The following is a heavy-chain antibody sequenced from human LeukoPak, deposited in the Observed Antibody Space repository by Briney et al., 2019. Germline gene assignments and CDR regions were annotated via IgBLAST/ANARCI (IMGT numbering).Heavy chain of an antibody. CDR3: VRDLGFGALDY. Sequence: GASVKVSCKASGYTFTSYGISWVRQAPGQGLEWMGWISGYNDNAKYAQKVPGRVTMTTDTSTSTAYMEVRSLRSDDTAVYYCVRDLGFGALDYWGQGTLVIVSS. D-gene: IGHD4/OR15-4a*01. CDR2: ISGYNDNA. CDR1: GYTFTSYG. V-gene: IGHV1-18*01. J-gene: IGHJ4*02.